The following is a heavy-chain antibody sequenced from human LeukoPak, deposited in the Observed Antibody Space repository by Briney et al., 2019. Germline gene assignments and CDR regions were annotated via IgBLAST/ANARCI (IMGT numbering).Heavy chain of an antibody. Sequence: PGGSLRPSCAASGFTFSSSWMSWVRQAPGKGPEWVANINEDGSAKSSVDSVKGRFTISRDNAKDPLFLQMNSLRAEDTAIYYCASGGVWGQGTLVTVSS. CDR2: INEDGSAK. J-gene: IGHJ4*02. D-gene: IGHD2-8*02. CDR3: ASGGV. CDR1: GFTFSSSW. V-gene: IGHV3-7*01.